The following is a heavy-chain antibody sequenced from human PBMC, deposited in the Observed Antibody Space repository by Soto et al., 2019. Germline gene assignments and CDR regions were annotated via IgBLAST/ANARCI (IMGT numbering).Heavy chain of an antibody. Sequence: QVQLVESGGGVVQPGRSLRLSCAASGFTFSSYAMHWVRQAPGKGLEWVAVISYDGSNKYYADSVKGRFTISRDNSKNTLYLQMNSLRAEDTAVYYCARGGAYGSYWGQGTLVTVSS. CDR2: ISYDGSNK. D-gene: IGHD4-17*01. J-gene: IGHJ4*02. CDR3: ARGGAYGSY. CDR1: GFTFSSYA. V-gene: IGHV3-30-3*01.